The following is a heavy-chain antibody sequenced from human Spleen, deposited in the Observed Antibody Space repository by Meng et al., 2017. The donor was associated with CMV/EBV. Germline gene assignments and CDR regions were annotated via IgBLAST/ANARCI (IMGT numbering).Heavy chain of an antibody. D-gene: IGHD2-2*01. V-gene: IGHV3-21*01. CDR2: ISSRSSSYI. CDR3: AKDMFVVPPGPDLDYYGMDV. J-gene: IGHJ6*02. CDR1: GFTFSSYS. Sequence: GESLKISCAASGFTFSSYSMNWVRQAPGKGLEWVSSISSRSSSYIYYADSVKGRFTVSRDNAKNSLYLQMNSLRAEDTAVYYCAKDMFVVPPGPDLDYYGMDVWGQGTTVTVSS.